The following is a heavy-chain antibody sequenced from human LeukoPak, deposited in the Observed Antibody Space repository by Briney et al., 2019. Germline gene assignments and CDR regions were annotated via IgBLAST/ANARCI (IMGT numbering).Heavy chain of an antibody. CDR2: ISSSGSTK. J-gene: IGHJ6*02. V-gene: IGHV3-48*03. Sequence: PGGSLRLSCAASGFTFSSYEMNWVRQAPGKGLEWVSYISSSGSTKYYADSVKGRFTISRDNAKNYLYLQMNSLRAEDTAVYYCASSGNYGGMDVWGQGTTVTVSS. CDR1: GFTFSSYE. D-gene: IGHD1-14*01. CDR3: ASSGNYGGMDV.